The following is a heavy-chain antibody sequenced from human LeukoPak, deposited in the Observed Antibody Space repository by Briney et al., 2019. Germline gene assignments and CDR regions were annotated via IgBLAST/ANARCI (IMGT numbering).Heavy chain of an antibody. CDR2: IYYSGST. Sequence: SETLSLTCTVSGGSISSSSSYWGWIRQPPGKGLEWIGSIYYSGSTYYNPSLKSRVTISVDTSKNQFSLKLSSVTAADTAVYYCARGPVEMATISSLALDAFDIWGQGTMVTVSS. D-gene: IGHD5-24*01. V-gene: IGHV4-39*07. J-gene: IGHJ3*02. CDR1: GGSISSSSSY. CDR3: ARGPVEMATISSLALDAFDI.